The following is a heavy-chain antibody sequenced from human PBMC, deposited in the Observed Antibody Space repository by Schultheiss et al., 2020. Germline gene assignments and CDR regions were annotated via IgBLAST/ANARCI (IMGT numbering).Heavy chain of an antibody. CDR3: ARETKYSSSPKLDY. CDR2: ISSSSSTI. D-gene: IGHD6-6*01. J-gene: IGHJ4*02. CDR1: GFTFSSYS. V-gene: IGHV3-48*02. Sequence: GGSLRLSCAASGFTFSSYSMNWVRQAPGKGLEWVSYISSSSSTIYYADSVKGRFTISRDNAKNSLYLQMNSLRDEDTAVYYCARETKYSSSPKLDYWGQGTLVTVSS.